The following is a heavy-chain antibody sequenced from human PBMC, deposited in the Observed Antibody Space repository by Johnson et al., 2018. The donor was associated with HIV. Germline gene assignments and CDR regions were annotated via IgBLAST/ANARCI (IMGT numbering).Heavy chain of an antibody. D-gene: IGHD2-8*01. CDR2: INWNGGTT. CDR1: GFSFSSYG. V-gene: IGHV3-20*04. Sequence: VQLVESGGGVVQPGGALRLSCAASGFSFSSYGMSWVRQAPGKGLEWVSGINWNGGTTGYADSVKGRFTISRYNAKKSLYLQMNSLRAEDTALYYCVRRGRYCSNGVCFDAFDIWGQGTMVTVSS. CDR3: VRRGRYCSNGVCFDAFDI. J-gene: IGHJ3*02.